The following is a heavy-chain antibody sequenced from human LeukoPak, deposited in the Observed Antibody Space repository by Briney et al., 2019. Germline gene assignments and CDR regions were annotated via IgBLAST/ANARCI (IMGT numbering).Heavy chain of an antibody. J-gene: IGHJ4*02. CDR1: GYSISSGYY. V-gene: IGHV4-38-2*02. CDR2: IYHSGST. D-gene: IGHD6-13*01. CDR3: AREGGSSSWYGLDY. Sequence: SETLSLTCTVSGYSISSGYYWGWIRQPPGKGLEWIGSIYHSGSTYYNPSLKSRVTISVDTSKNQFSLKLSSVTAADTAVYYCAREGGSSSWYGLDYWGQGTLVTVSS.